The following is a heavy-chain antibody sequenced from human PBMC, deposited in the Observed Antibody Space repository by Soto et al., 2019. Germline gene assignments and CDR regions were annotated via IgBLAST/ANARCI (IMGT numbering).Heavy chain of an antibody. J-gene: IGHJ4*02. D-gene: IGHD2-2*01. CDR3: AKESERVVPRGHFDY. CDR1: GFTFSTYA. CDR2: ISGSAGST. V-gene: IGHV3-23*01. Sequence: GGSLRLSCAASGFTFSTYAMSWVRQAPGKGLEWVSAISGSAGSTYYADSVKGRFTNSRDNSKNTLYLQMNSLGAEDTAVDYCAKESERVVPRGHFDYWGQGTLVTVSS.